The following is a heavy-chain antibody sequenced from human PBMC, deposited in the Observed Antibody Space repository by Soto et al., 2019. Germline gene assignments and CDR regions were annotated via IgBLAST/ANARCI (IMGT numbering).Heavy chain of an antibody. V-gene: IGHV3-23*01. CDR1: GFTFSSYA. CDR2: ISGSGGST. D-gene: IGHD6-6*01. J-gene: IGHJ4*02. Sequence: GGSLRLSCAASGFTFSSYAMSWVRQAPGKGLEWVSAISGSGGSTYYADSVKGRFTISRDNSKNTLYLQMNSLRAEDTAVYYCAKGKRIAARHETPPFLDYWGQGTLVTVSS. CDR3: AKGKRIAARHETPPFLDY.